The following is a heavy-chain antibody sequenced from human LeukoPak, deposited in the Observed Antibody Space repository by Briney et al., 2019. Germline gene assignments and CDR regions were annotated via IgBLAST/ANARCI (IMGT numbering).Heavy chain of an antibody. CDR2: ISAYNGNT. CDR3: ARITIGYCSGGSCSDY. V-gene: IGHV1-18*01. Sequence: ASVKVSCKASGYTFTSYGISWVRQAPGQGLEWMGWISAYNGNTNYAQKLQGRVTMTTDTSTSTAYMELRSLRSDDTAVYYCARITIGYCSGGSCSDYWGQGTLVTVSS. CDR1: GYTFTSYG. J-gene: IGHJ4*02. D-gene: IGHD2-15*01.